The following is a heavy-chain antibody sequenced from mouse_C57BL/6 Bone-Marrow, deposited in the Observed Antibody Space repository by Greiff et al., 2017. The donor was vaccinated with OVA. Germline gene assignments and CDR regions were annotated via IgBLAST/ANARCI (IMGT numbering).Heavy chain of an antibody. CDR1: GYSITSDY. D-gene: IGHD1-1*01. Sequence: DVMLVESGPGLAKPSQTLFLTCSVTGYSITSDYWNWIRKFPGNKLEYMGYISYSGSTYYNPSLKSRISITRDTSKNQYYLQLNSVTTEDTATYYCARGGYYGSSYGRDYAMDYWGQGTSVTVSS. CDR2: ISYSGST. V-gene: IGHV3-8*01. CDR3: ARGGYYGSSYGRDYAMDY. J-gene: IGHJ4*01.